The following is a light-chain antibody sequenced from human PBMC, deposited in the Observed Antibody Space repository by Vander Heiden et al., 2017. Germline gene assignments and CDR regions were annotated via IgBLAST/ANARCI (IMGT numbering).Light chain of an antibody. V-gene: IGLV3-27*01. CDR3: YSVAYNIGV. Sequence: SYELTQPSSVSVSPGQTARFTCSGVILTTTYALWFQQQPGHAPFLGIYQDTERPSVFPVPFSASSSGTTITLTIHGAQARDEAHYYCYSVAYNIGVFGGGTKL. CDR2: QDT. J-gene: IGLJ2*01. CDR1: ILTTTY.